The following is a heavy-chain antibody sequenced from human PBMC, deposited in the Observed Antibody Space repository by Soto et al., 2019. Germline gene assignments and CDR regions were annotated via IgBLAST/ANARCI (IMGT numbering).Heavy chain of an antibody. V-gene: IGHV6-1*01. Sequence: SQTLSLTCAISGDSVSSNSAAWNWIRQSPSRGLEWLGRTYYRSKWYNDYAVSVKSRIAINPDTSKNQFSLQLNSVTPEDTAVYYCARGGPNWNYEDRAYYYYYGTDVWGQGTTVTVS. D-gene: IGHD1-7*01. CDR3: ARGGPNWNYEDRAYYYYYGTDV. CDR1: GDSVSSNSAA. CDR2: TYYRSKWYN. J-gene: IGHJ6*02.